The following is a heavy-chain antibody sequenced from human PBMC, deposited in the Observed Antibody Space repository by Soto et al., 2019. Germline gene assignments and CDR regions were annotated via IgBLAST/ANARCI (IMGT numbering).Heavy chain of an antibody. CDR3: AKGLTVTTGTTDAFDI. CDR2: IYTDGTT. CDR1: GFSVSRNY. Sequence: GHLVESGGGLIRPGGSLRLSCSASGFSVSRNYMTWVRQTPGKGLEWVSVIYTDGTTSSADSVKGRFTLPRDKSKNTLSLQMNSLRAEDTAVYLCAKGLTVTTGTTDAFDIWGPGTMVTVSS. D-gene: IGHD4-17*01. V-gene: IGHV3-53*01. J-gene: IGHJ3*02.